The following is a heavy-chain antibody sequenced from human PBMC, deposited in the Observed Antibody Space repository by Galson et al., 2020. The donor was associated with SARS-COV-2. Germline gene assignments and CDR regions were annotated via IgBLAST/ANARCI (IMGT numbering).Heavy chain of an antibody. CDR2: ISYDGSNT. CDR3: ARALGGSYFNGVDY. D-gene: IGHD1-26*01. CDR1: GFTFSSYA. V-gene: IGHV3-30*03. J-gene: IGHJ4*02. Sequence: QAGGSLRLSCAASGFTFSSYAMHWVRQAPGKGLEWVAIISYDGSNTYYADSVKGRFTISRDNSKNTLYLQMNSLRAEDTAVYYCARALGGSYFNGVDYWGQGTLVTVSS.